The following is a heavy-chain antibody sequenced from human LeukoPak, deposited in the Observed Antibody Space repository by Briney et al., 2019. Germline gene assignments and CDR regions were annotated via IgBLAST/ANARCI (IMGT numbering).Heavy chain of an antibody. CDR2: INHSGST. Sequence: SETLSLTCTVSGDSITSGSYYRAWIRQPPGKGLEWIGEINHSGSTNYNPSLKSRVTISVDTSKNQFSLKLSSVTAADTAVYYCARWLPSFDYWGQGTLVTVSS. CDR3: ARWLPSFDY. V-gene: IGHV4-39*07. J-gene: IGHJ4*02. CDR1: GDSITSGSYY. D-gene: IGHD5-12*01.